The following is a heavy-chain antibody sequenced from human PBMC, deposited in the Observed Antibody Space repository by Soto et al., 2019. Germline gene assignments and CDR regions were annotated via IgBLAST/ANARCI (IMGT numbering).Heavy chain of an antibody. V-gene: IGHV3-23*01. CDR3: AKNQGVELVPLATVDWFDP. CDR1: GFIFENFG. Sequence: GGSLGLSCAASGFIFENFGMSWVRQAPGKGLEWISSISGSGFKKYYADSVKGRFTISRDNSKSTVYLELNNLSAEDTAVYHCAKNQGVELVPLATVDWFDPWGPGSVVTVSS. D-gene: IGHD1-26*01. CDR2: ISGSGFKK. J-gene: IGHJ5*02.